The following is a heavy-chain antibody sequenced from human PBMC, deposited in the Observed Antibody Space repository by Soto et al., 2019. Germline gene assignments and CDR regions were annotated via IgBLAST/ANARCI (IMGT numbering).Heavy chain of an antibody. CDR1: GGSISSSSYY. CDR3: ARIYCSGGSCSGGFDY. CDR2: IYYSGST. Sequence: SETLSLTCTVSGGSISSSSYYWGWIRQPPGKGLEWIGSIYYSGSTYYNPSLKSRVTISVDTSKNQFSLKLSSVTAADTAVYYCARIYCSGGSCSGGFDYWGQGTLVTVSS. D-gene: IGHD2-15*01. J-gene: IGHJ4*02. V-gene: IGHV4-39*01.